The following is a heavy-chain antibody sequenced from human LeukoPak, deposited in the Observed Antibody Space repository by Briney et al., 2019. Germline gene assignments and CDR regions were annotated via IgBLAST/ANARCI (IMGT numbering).Heavy chain of an antibody. CDR2: FYSGGST. CDR3: ARAEYYDSSGYPFDY. Sequence: PGGSLRLSCAASGFTVSSNYMSWVRQAPGKGLEWVSVFYSGGSTYYADSVKGRFTISRDNSKNTLYLQMNSLRAEDTAVYYCARAEYYDSSGYPFDYWGQGTLVTVSS. CDR1: GFTVSSNY. D-gene: IGHD3-22*01. V-gene: IGHV3-66*01. J-gene: IGHJ4*02.